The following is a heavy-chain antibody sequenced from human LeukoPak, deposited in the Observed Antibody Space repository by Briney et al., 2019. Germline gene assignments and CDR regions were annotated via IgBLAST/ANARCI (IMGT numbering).Heavy chain of an antibody. D-gene: IGHD3-3*01. Sequence: PGGSLRLSCAASGFTVSSNYMSWVRQAPGKGLEWVSVIYSGGSTYYADSVKGRFTISRDNSKNTLYLQMNSLRAEDTAVYYCASEGGVVIMDMDVWGQGTTVTVS. J-gene: IGHJ6*02. CDR1: GFTVSSNY. CDR3: ASEGGVVIMDMDV. CDR2: IYSGGST. V-gene: IGHV3-66*02.